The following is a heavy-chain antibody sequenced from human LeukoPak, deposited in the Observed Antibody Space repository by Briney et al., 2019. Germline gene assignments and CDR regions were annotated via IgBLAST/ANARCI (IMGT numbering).Heavy chain of an antibody. J-gene: IGHJ4*02. D-gene: IGHD5-18*01. CDR3: AREYSYGDFDY. Sequence: PGGSLRLSCAASGFTFSSYWMSWVRQAPGKGLEWVANIKQDGSEKYYVDSVKGRFTISRDNAKNSLYLQMNSLRAEDTAAYYCAREYSYGDFDYWGQGTLVTVSS. CDR1: GFTFSSYW. V-gene: IGHV3-7*03. CDR2: IKQDGSEK.